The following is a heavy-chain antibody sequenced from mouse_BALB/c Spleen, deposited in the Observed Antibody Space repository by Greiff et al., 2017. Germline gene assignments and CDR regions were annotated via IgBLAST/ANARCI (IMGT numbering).Heavy chain of an antibody. CDR2: IDPANGNT. Sequence: EVQLHQSGAELVKPGASVKLSCTASGFNIKDTYMHWVKQRPEQGLEWIGRIDPANGNTKYDPKFQGKATITADTSSNTAYLQLSSLTSEDTAVYYCARSDYYGSSYWYFDVWGAGTTVTVSS. CDR1: GFNIKDTY. V-gene: IGHV14-3*02. J-gene: IGHJ1*01. D-gene: IGHD1-1*01. CDR3: ARSDYYGSSYWYFDV.